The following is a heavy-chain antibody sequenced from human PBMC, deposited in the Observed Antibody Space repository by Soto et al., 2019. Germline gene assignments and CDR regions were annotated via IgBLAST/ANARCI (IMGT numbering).Heavy chain of an antibody. CDR1: GFSISGSA. CDR2: IRDKTNGYAT. V-gene: IGHV3-73*01. D-gene: IGHD2-21*01. CDR3: TRLIALSDRAFDI. J-gene: IGHJ3*02. Sequence: EVQLVDSGGDLVQPGGSLKLSCAASGFSISGSAIHWVRQAPGNGLEWVARIRDKTNGYATGYAASVQGRFTISRDDSKITAFLQMIRLHPDDTAVCYCTRLIALSDRAFDIWGQGTMVSVSS.